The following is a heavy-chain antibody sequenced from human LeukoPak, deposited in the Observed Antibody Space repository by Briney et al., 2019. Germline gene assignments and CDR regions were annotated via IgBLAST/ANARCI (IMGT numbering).Heavy chain of an antibody. CDR1: GYTLTELS. CDR3: ATRTTIFGVVITATNAFDI. Sequence: ASVKVSCKVSGYTLTELSMHWVRQAPGKGLEWMGGFDPEDGETIYAQKFQGRVTMTEDTSTDTAYMELSSLRSEDTAVYYCATRTTIFGVVITATNAFDIWGQGTMVTVSS. J-gene: IGHJ3*02. V-gene: IGHV1-24*01. D-gene: IGHD3-3*01. CDR2: FDPEDGET.